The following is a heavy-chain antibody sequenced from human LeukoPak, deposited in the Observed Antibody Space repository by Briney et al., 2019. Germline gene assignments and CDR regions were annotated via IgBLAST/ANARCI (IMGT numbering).Heavy chain of an antibody. Sequence: SETLSLTCAVYGGSFSGYYWSWIRQPPGRGLEWIGEINHRGSTNYNPSLKSRVTISVDTSKNQFSLKLSSVTAADTAVYYCARGPRQLTHWGQGTLVTVSS. CDR3: ARGPRQLTH. CDR2: INHRGST. V-gene: IGHV4-34*01. J-gene: IGHJ4*02. D-gene: IGHD6-13*01. CDR1: GGSFSGYY.